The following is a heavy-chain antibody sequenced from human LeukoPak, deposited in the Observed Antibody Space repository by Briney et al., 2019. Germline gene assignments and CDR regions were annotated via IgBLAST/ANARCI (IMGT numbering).Heavy chain of an antibody. Sequence: GGSLRLSCVACGMSLRAHGMHWVGQAPGKGLEWVAIIRFDGSNLHYSDSVKGRFTISRHNSKHTLYLQMNSLRAEDTAVYYCVRDGVGAPTYFGYFDHWGQGNLVTVSS. D-gene: IGHD1-26*01. CDR1: GMSLRAHG. J-gene: IGHJ4*02. V-gene: IGHV3-33*01. CDR2: IRFDGSNL. CDR3: VRDGVGAPTYFGYFDH.